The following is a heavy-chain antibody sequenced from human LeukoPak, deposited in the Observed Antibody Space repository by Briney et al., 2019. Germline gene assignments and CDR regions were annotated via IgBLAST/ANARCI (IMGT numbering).Heavy chain of an antibody. CDR3: ARAPTPYFTYYMDV. CDR2: IGSSGSAGGNI. Sequence: PGGSLRLSCAASGFSFSGFGMKWVRQAPGKGLEWISYIGSSGSAGGNIYYAVSVKGRFTVSRDNAKDSLFLQMNSLQDADTAVYYCARAPTPYFTYYMDVWGKGTTVTVSS. V-gene: IGHV3-48*02. CDR1: GFSFSGFG. D-gene: IGHD2-21*01. J-gene: IGHJ6*03.